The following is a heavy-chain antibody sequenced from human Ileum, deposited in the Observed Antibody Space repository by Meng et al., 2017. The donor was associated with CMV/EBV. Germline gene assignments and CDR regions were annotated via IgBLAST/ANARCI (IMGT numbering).Heavy chain of an antibody. V-gene: IGHV1-2*02. CDR2: INPNSGGT. CDR1: GYTFTGYY. D-gene: IGHD3-3*01. J-gene: IGHJ4*02. Sequence: SGYTFTGYYMHWVRQAPGQGLEWMGWINPNSGGTNYAQKFQGRVTMTRDTSISTAYMELSRLRSDDTAVYYCARGDDFWSGTMIDYWGQGTLVTVSS. CDR3: ARGDDFWSGTMIDY.